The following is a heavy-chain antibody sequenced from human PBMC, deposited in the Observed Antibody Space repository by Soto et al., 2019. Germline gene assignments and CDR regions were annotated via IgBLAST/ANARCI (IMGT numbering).Heavy chain of an antibody. CDR2: TSAYNGNT. V-gene: IGHV1-18*01. Sequence: GASVKVSCKASGYTFTSYGISWVRQAPGQGLEWMGWTSAYNGNTNYAQKLQGRVTMTTDTSTSTAYMELRSLRSDDTAVYYCARDLRYSSSWSWWFDPWGQGTLVTVSS. CDR3: ARDLRYSSSWSWWFDP. D-gene: IGHD6-13*01. J-gene: IGHJ5*02. CDR1: GYTFTSYG.